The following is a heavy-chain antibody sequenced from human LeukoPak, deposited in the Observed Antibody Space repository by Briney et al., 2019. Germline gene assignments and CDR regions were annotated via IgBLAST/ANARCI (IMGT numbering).Heavy chain of an antibody. Sequence: SQTLSLTCTVSGDSISSGDYYWSWTRQPAGKGLEWIGRISSSGSTNYNPSLKSRVTISVDTSKNQFSLKLSSETAADTAVYYCARGGRDFWSGYPSYFDYWGQGTLVTVSS. CDR3: ARGGRDFWSGYPSYFDY. CDR1: GDSISSGDYY. D-gene: IGHD3-3*01. V-gene: IGHV4-61*02. CDR2: ISSSGST. J-gene: IGHJ4*02.